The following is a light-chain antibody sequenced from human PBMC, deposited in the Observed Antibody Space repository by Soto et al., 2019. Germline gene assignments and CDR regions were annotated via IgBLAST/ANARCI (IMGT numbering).Light chain of an antibody. CDR2: EVS. J-gene: IGLJ2*01. CDR1: TSDVGNYNF. Sequence: QSALTQPASVSGSPGQSITISCTGTTSDVGNYNFVSWYQHHPGKAPKLMIYEVSRRPTGISNRFSGSKSGNTASLTISGLQAEDEDDYYCSSYTTWNTSIFGGGTKLTVL. V-gene: IGLV2-14*01. CDR3: SSYTTWNTSI.